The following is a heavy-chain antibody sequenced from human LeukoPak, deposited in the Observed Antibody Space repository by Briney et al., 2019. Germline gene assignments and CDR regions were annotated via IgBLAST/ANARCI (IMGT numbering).Heavy chain of an antibody. D-gene: IGHD3-22*01. CDR1: GGSISSSSYY. V-gene: IGHV3-23*01. J-gene: IGHJ4*02. Sequence: SSETLSLTCTVSGGSISSSSYYWGWIRQPPGKGLEWVSAISGSGGSTYYADSVKGRFTISRDNSKNTLYLQMNSLRAEDTAVYYCAKAMLMTYYYDSSGYVSDYWGQGTLVTVSS. CDR2: ISGSGGST. CDR3: AKAMLMTYYYDSSGYVSDY.